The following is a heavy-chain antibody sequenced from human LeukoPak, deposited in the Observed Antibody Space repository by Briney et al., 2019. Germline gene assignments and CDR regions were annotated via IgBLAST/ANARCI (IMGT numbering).Heavy chain of an antibody. J-gene: IGHJ5*02. CDR1: GLIFSGSA. CDR2: IRSRPNNYAT. V-gene: IGHV3-73*01. Sequence: GGSLKLSCAASGLIFSGSAMHWVRQASGKGLEWVGRIRSRPNNYATAYAASVKGRFTISRDDSKNTAYLQMNSLKTEDTAVYYCTRRYGANSWWFDPWGQGTLVTVSS. CDR3: TRRYGANSWWFDP. D-gene: IGHD4-23*01.